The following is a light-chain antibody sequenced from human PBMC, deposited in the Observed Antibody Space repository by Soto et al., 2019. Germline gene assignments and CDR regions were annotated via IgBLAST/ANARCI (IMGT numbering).Light chain of an antibody. CDR1: QGIANY. J-gene: IGKJ1*01. Sequence: DIQLTQSPASLSASVGDRLTITCRANQGIANYLAWFQQKPGKVPKILISAASTLQSGVPSRFSATGTGIEFTLSISSLQPEDVATYYCVKYNGVPSTFGQGTEV. CDR3: VKYNGVPST. CDR2: AAS. V-gene: IGKV1-27*01.